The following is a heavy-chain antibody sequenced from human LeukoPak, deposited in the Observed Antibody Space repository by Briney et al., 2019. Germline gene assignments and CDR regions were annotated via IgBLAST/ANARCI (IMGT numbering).Heavy chain of an antibody. Sequence: PGGSLRLSCAASGFTFSSYAMSWVRQAPGKGLEWVSAISGSGGSTYYADSVKGRFTISRDNSKNTLYLQMNSLRAEDTAVYYCAKAKISRIVVSHYFDYWGQGTLVTVSS. D-gene: IGHD3-22*01. CDR1: GFTFSSYA. V-gene: IGHV3-23*01. CDR3: AKAKISRIVVSHYFDY. CDR2: ISGSGGST. J-gene: IGHJ4*02.